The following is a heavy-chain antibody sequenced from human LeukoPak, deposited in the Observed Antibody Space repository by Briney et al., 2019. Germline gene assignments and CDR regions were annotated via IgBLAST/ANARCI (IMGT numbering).Heavy chain of an antibody. CDR1: GITFSTSW. Sequence: GGPLRLSCAASGITFSTSWMSWVRQAPGKGLEWVAKIKQDGSEQYYLDSVKGRFTISRDNAKNSLYLEMNSLRADDTAVYFCVRGGYSFAYWGQGTLVTVSS. CDR2: IKQDGSEQ. CDR3: VRGGYSFAY. D-gene: IGHD5-12*01. J-gene: IGHJ1*01. V-gene: IGHV3-7*01.